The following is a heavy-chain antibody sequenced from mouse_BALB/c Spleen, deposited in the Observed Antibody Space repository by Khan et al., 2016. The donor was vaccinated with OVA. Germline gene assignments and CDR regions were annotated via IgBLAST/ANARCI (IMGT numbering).Heavy chain of an antibody. CDR3: ARTARIKY. V-gene: IGHV3-2*02. D-gene: IGHD1-2*01. Sequence: EVQLQESGPGLVKPSQSLSLTCTVTGHSITSGYGWNWIRQFPGNKLEWMGYISYSGSTNYNPSLKSRISITRDTSKNQFFLQLNSVTTEDTATHYCARTARIKYWGQGTTLTVSS. J-gene: IGHJ2*01. CDR1: GHSITSGYG. CDR2: ISYSGST.